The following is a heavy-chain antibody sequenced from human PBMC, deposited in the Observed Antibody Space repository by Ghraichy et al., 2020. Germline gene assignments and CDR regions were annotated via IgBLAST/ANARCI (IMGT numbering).Heavy chain of an antibody. CDR2: IYSGGST. V-gene: IGHV3-53*01. J-gene: IGHJ6*02. CDR3: ARGTWSHGMDV. Sequence: GESLNISCAASGFTVSSNYMSWVRQAPGKGLEWVSVIYSGGSTYYADSVKCRFTISRDNSKNTLYLQMNSLRAEDTAVYYCARGTWSHGMDVWGQGTTVTVSS. D-gene: IGHD1-1*01. CDR1: GFTVSSNY.